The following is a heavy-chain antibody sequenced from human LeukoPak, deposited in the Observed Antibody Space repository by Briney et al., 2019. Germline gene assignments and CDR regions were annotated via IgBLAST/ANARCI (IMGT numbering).Heavy chain of an antibody. CDR1: GFTFSSYS. J-gene: IGHJ4*02. Sequence: GGSLRLSCAASGFTFSSYSMHWVRQAPGKGLEWVAVLSYDGSKKYSADSVKGRFTISRDNAKNSMYLQMNSLKAEDTAVYYWARVGGPRLRHYYFDYWGQGTLVTVAS. V-gene: IGHV3-30*03. CDR2: LSYDGSKK. CDR3: ARVGGPRLRHYYFDY. D-gene: IGHD3-16*01.